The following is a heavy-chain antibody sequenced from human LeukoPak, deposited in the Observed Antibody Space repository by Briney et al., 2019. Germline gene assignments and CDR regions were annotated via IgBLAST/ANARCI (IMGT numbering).Heavy chain of an antibody. V-gene: IGHV3-43*01. D-gene: IGHD3-10*01. CDR1: GFTFDDYT. CDR2: ISWDGGST. CDR3: AKDILWFGEEGAFDI. Sequence: GGSLRLPCAASGFTFDDYTMHWVRQAPGKGLEWVSLISWDGGSTYYADSVKGRFTISRDNSKNSLYLQMNSLRTEDTALYYCAKDILWFGEEGAFDIWGRGTMVTVSS. J-gene: IGHJ3*02.